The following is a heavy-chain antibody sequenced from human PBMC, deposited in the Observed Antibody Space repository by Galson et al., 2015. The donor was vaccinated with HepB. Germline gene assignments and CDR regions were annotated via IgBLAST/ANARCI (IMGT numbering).Heavy chain of an antibody. CDR3: ARNGYYDSSGYPTRYYGMDV. CDR2: ITSDGSST. Sequence: SLRLSCAASGFTFSNYWMHWVRQAPGKGLVWVSRITSDGSSTSYADSVKGRFTISRDNAKNTLYLQMNSLRAEDTAVYYCARNGYYDSSGYPTRYYGMDVWGQGTTVTVSS. CDR1: GFTFSNYW. J-gene: IGHJ6*02. V-gene: IGHV3-74*01. D-gene: IGHD3-22*01.